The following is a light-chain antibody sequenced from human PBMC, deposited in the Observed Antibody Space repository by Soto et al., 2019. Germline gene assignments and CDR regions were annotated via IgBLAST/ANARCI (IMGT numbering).Light chain of an antibody. CDR3: SSYTSQSTVV. V-gene: IGLV2-14*01. CDR2: DVS. CDR1: RSDVGGDNY. Sequence: QSVLTQPASVSGSPGQSIAISCTGTRSDVGGDNYVSWYQQPPGKAPKLIIYDVSDRPSGVSTRFSGSKSGNTASLTISGLQADDEADYYCSSYTSQSTVVFGGGTKLTVL. J-gene: IGLJ3*02.